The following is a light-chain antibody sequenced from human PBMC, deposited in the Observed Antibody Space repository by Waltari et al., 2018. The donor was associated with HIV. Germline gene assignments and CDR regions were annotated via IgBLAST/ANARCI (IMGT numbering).Light chain of an antibody. CDR1: SSDVGGYNY. V-gene: IGLV2-14*01. J-gene: IGLJ1*01. CDR2: EVS. CDR3: SSYTSSSTLV. Sequence: QSALTQPASVSGSPGQSITISCTGTSSDVGGYNYVPWFQPHPGKAPQLMIYEVSNRPSGVSNRFSGSTSGNTASLTISGLQAEDEADYYCSSYTSSSTLVFGTGTKVTVL.